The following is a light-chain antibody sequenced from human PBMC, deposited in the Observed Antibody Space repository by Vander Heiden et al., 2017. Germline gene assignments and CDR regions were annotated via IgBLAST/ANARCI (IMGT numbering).Light chain of an antibody. CDR1: SSDVGGYNY. Sequence: QSALTQPASGSGSPGQSITISCTGTSSDVGGYNYVSWYQQHPGKAPKLMIYDVNNRPSGVSNRFSGSKSGNTASLTISGLQAEDEADYYCNSYTSSSTLFYVFGTGTKVTVL. CDR2: DVN. V-gene: IGLV2-14*01. CDR3: NSYTSSSTLFYV. J-gene: IGLJ1*01.